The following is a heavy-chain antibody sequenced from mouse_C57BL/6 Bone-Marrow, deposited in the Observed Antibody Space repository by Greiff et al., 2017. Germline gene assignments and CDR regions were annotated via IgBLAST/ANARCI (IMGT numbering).Heavy chain of an antibody. Sequence: VQLQQSGTVLARPGASVKMSCKTSGYTFTSYWMHWVKQRPGQGLEWIGAIYPGNSDTSYNQKFKGKAKLTAVTSASTAYLELRSLTNEDSAVYYCTITTVVATPYAMDYWGQGTSVTVSS. CDR2: IYPGNSDT. CDR1: GYTFTSYW. D-gene: IGHD1-1*01. V-gene: IGHV1-5*01. CDR3: TITTVVATPYAMDY. J-gene: IGHJ4*01.